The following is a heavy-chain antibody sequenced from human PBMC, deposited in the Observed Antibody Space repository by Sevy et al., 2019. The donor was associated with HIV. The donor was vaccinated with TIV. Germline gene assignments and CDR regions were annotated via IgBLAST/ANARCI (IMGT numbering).Heavy chain of an antibody. Sequence: GGSLRLSCAASGFTFSSYEMNWVRQAPGKGLEWVSYISNSGTTISYSDSVGGRFPISRDNARNSLYLQMNSLRAEDTAVYYCARDLPPSATTVAHFDYWGQGTLVTVSS. V-gene: IGHV3-48*03. CDR2: ISNSGTTI. D-gene: IGHD4-17*01. CDR3: ARDLPPSATTVAHFDY. J-gene: IGHJ4*02. CDR1: GFTFSSYE.